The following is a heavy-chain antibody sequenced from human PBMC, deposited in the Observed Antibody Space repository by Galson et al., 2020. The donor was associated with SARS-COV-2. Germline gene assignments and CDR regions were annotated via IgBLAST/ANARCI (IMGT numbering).Heavy chain of an antibody. Sequence: GASLMIPCSASGFNIGSFSMSWVRQPPGQGTDWDPSIFSSHAVKLYVNAFKYYADSVKGRCTISRDNSKNMVYLQMNSLRDDDTGKYYCARDRGGTDRFGIDWFDPWGQGTLVTVS. CDR3: ARDRGGTDRFGIDWFDP. V-gene: IGHV3-23*01. J-gene: IGHJ5*02. CDR1: GFNIGSFS. D-gene: IGHD1-1*01. CDR2: IFSSHAVK.